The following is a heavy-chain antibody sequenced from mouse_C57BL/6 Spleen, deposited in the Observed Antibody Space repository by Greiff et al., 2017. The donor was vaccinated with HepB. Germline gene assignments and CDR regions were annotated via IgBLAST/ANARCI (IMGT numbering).Heavy chain of an antibody. CDR3: ARDSSGWFAY. Sequence: EVKLVESGGDLVKPGGSLKLSCAASGFTFSSYGMSWVRQTPDKRLEWVATISSGGSYTYYPDSVKGRFTISRDNAKNTLYLQMSSLKSEDTAMYYCARDSSGWFAYWCQGTLVTVSA. CDR2: ISSGGSYT. CDR1: GFTFSSYG. J-gene: IGHJ3*01. D-gene: IGHD3-2*02. V-gene: IGHV5-6*01.